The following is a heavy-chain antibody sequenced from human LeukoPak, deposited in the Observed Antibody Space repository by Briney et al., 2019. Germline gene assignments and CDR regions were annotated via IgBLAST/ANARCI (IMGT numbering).Heavy chain of an antibody. CDR1: GGNLNSYV. D-gene: IGHD5-24*01. J-gene: IGHJ4*02. V-gene: IGHV1-69*13. Sequence: SVKVSCKASGGNLNSYVITWVRQAPGQGLEWMGGFVPIFGTASYAQRFQGRVTIIADESTNTAYMDLISLTSDDTAIYYCSLGARWLQVYWGQGTLVTVSS. CDR2: FVPIFGTA. CDR3: SLGARWLQVY.